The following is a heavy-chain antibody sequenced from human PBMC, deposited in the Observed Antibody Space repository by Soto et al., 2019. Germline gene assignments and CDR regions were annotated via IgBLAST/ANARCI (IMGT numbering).Heavy chain of an antibody. D-gene: IGHD2-2*01. CDR3: AKACHSSTWYNFDF. J-gene: IGHJ4*02. Sequence: PGWSLILSCAGSGFTFGNYAMRWVRQAPGKGLEWVSGISGSGGGNLYYADSVKGRFTISRDNSKNTLYLQMNSLRAEDTAVYYCAKACHSSTWYNFDFWGQGILLTVSS. V-gene: IGHV3-23*01. CDR2: ISGSGGGNL. CDR1: GFTFGNYA.